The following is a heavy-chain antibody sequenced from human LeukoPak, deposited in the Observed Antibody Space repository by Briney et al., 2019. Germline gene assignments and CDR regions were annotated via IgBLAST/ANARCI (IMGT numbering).Heavy chain of an antibody. CDR1: GFTVSSNY. Sequence: GGSLRLSCAASGFTVSSNYMSWVRQAPGKGLEWVSVIYSGGSTYYGDSVKGRFTISRDNSKNTLYLQMNSLRAEDTAVYYCTTEYYYDSSGYSGPWGQGTLVTVSS. V-gene: IGHV3-53*01. J-gene: IGHJ5*02. D-gene: IGHD3-22*01. CDR3: TTEYYYDSSGYSGP. CDR2: IYSGGST.